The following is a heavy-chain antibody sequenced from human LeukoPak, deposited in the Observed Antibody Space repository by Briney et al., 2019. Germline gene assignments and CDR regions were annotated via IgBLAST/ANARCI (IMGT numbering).Heavy chain of an antibody. D-gene: IGHD6-13*01. J-gene: IGHJ4*02. CDR1: GFTFSSYS. CDR3: ARIIAAAGTGSY. Sequence: GGSLRLSCAASGFTFSSYSMNWVRQAPGKGLEWVSSISSSSSYIYYADSVKGRFTISRDNAKNSLYLQMNSLRAEDTAVYYCARIIAAAGTGSYWGRGTLVTVSS. CDR2: ISSSSSYI. V-gene: IGHV3-21*01.